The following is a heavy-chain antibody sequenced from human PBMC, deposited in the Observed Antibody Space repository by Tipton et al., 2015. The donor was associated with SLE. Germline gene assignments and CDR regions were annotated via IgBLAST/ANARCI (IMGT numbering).Heavy chain of an antibody. CDR1: GGSISSYY. J-gene: IGHJ1*01. V-gene: IGHV4-59*12. CDR3: AREGSSCLFQH. CDR2: IYYSGST. Sequence: TLSLTCTVSGGSISSYYWSWIRQPPGKGLECIGYIYYSGSTNYNPSLKSRVTISVDTSKNQFSLKLSSVTAADTAVYYCAREGSSCLFQHWGQGTLVTVSS. D-gene: IGHD6-13*01.